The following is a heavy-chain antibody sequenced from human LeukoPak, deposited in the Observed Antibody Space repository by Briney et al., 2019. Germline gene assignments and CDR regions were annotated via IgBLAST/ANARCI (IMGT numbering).Heavy chain of an antibody. CDR2: ISSSSSYI. Sequence: PGGSLRLSCAASGFTFSSYSMNWVRQAPGKGLEWVSSISSSSSYIYYADSVKGRFTISRDNAKNSLYLQMNSLRAEDTALYYCAKDTYSSSWAHFDYWGQGTLVTVSS. J-gene: IGHJ4*02. CDR3: AKDTYSSSWAHFDY. D-gene: IGHD6-13*01. CDR1: GFTFSSYS. V-gene: IGHV3-21*04.